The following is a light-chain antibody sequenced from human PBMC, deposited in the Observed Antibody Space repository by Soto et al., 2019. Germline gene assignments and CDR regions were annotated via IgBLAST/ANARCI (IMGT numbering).Light chain of an antibody. CDR2: DAS. V-gene: IGKV1-33*01. CDR1: QDISKY. CDR3: QQYGNLRT. Sequence: DIQMTQSPSSLSASVGDRVTITCQASQDISKYLNWYQQKPGKAPKLLIYDASNLETGVPSRFSGSGSGTDFTFTIISLQPEDIATYYCQQYGNLRTFGQGTKVEI. J-gene: IGKJ1*01.